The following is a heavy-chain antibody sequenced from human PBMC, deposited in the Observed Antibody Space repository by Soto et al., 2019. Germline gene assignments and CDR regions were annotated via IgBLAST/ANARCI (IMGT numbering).Heavy chain of an antibody. D-gene: IGHD1-26*01. CDR3: ASDLVGASDSYGLDV. Sequence: GGSLRLSCAASCFTFGNYGMHWVRQAPGKGLEWVAIIWHDGNNKYYADSVRGRFIISRDNSKNRLYLQMNSLRAEDTAVYYCASDLVGASDSYGLDVWGQGTPVTVSS. CDR2: IWHDGNNK. V-gene: IGHV3-33*01. CDR1: CFTFGNYG. J-gene: IGHJ6*02.